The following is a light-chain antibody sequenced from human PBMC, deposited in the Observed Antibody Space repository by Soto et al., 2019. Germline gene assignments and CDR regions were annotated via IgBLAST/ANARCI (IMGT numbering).Light chain of an antibody. CDR3: QQYNNWPLT. CDR2: GAS. V-gene: IGKV3D-15*01. J-gene: IGKJ4*01. CDR1: QSVSSN. Sequence: EIVMTKSPATLSVPPGERATLSCRASQSVSSNLAWYQQKPGQAPRLLIYGASTRATGIPARFSGSGSGTEFTLTISSLQSEDFAVYYCQQYNNWPLTFGGGTKVEIK.